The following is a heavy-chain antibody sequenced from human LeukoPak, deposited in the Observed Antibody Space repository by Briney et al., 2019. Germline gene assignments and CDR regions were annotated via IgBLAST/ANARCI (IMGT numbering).Heavy chain of an antibody. J-gene: IGHJ5*02. CDR2: TYYRSKWYN. Sequence: SQTLSLTCAISGDSVSSNSAAWTWIRQSPSRGLEWLGRTYYRSKWYNDYAVSVKSRITINPDTSKNQLSLQLNSVTPEDTAVYYCARDRGPYYDFWSGYNWFDPWGQGTLVTVSS. CDR3: ARDRGPYYDFWSGYNWFDP. V-gene: IGHV6-1*01. CDR1: GDSVSSNSAA. D-gene: IGHD3-3*01.